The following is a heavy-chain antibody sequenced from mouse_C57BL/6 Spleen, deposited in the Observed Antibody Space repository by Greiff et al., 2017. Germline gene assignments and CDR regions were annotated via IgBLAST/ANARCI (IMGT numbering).Heavy chain of an antibody. J-gene: IGHJ4*01. Sequence: QVQLQQPGAELVKPGASVKMSCKASGYTFTSYWITWVKQRPGQGLEWIGDIYPGSGSTNYNEKFKSKATLTVDTSSSTAYMQLSSLTSEDSAVYYCARDLLRRVYYAMDYWGQGTSVTVSS. CDR3: ARDLLRRVYYAMDY. CDR1: GYTFTSYW. CDR2: IYPGSGST. D-gene: IGHD1-1*01. V-gene: IGHV1-55*01.